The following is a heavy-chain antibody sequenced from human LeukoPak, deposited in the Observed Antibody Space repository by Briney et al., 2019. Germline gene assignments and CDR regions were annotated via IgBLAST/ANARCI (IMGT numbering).Heavy chain of an antibody. CDR2: IYHSGST. V-gene: IGHV4-4*02. CDR3: ARGIPFSY. D-gene: IGHD2-21*01. J-gene: IGHJ4*02. Sequence: PGGSLRLSCAASGFTFSSYSMNWVRQAPGKGLEWIGYIYHSGSTYYNPSLKSRVTISVDRSKNQFSLKLSSVTAADTAVYYCARGIPFSYWGQGTLVTVSS. CDR1: GFTFSSYSM.